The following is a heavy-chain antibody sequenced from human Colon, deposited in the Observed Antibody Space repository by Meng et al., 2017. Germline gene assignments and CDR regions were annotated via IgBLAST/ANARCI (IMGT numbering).Heavy chain of an antibody. Sequence: QVQRQESGPGLVNPSQTLSLTCTVSGGSISSCDYYWSWIRQPPGKGLEWIGYIYYSGSTYSNASLKSRVTISIDRSKNQFSLKLSSVTAADTAVYYCARDRKHYGERGWFDPWGQGTLVTVSS. CDR3: ARDRKHYGERGWFDP. CDR2: IYYSGST. CDR1: GGSISSCDYY. J-gene: IGHJ5*02. V-gene: IGHV4-30-4*01. D-gene: IGHD4-17*01.